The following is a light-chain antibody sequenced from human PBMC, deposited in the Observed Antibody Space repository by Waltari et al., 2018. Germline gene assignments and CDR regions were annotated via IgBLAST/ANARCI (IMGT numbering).Light chain of an antibody. V-gene: IGLV1-40*01. CDR1: PSNIGAGHD. J-gene: IGLJ2*01. Sequence: QSVLTQPPSVSGTPGPRVTISCSCSPSNIGAGHDVHLYQHLPGTAPKLLIYGNNNRPSGVPDRFSGSKSGTSASLAITGLQADDEADYFCQSFDNMLSGGVVFGGGTKLAVL. CDR2: GNN. CDR3: QSFDNMLSGGVV.